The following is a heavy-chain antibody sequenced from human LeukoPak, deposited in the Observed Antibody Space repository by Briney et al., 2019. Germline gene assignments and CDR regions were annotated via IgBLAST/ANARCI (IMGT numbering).Heavy chain of an antibody. Sequence: ASVKVSCKAFGYTFTSYYMHWVRRAPGEGLEWMGIINPSGGSTSYAQKFQGRVTMTRDMSTSTVYMELSSLRSEDTAVYYCARVAAEVVGVPGPIGFGWLRRDYYYMDVWGKGTTVTVSS. D-gene: IGHD2-2*02. CDR2: INPSGGST. CDR1: GYTFTSYY. J-gene: IGHJ6*03. V-gene: IGHV1-46*01. CDR3: ARVAAEVVGVPGPIGFGWLRRDYYYMDV.